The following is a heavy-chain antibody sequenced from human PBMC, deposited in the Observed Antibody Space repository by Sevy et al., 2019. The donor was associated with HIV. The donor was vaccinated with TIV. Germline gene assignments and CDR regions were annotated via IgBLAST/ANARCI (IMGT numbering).Heavy chain of an antibody. CDR1: GFHFNYHD. CDR3: ARETGAAYYSDTSGFDY. Sequence: GGSLRLSCATSGFHFNYHDMHWVRQAPGKGLEWVSSISSNSKYLYYADSVKGRFTVPRDNARSSLFLQLSDLRAGDTAVYYCARETGAAYYSDTSGFDYWGQGTLVTVSS. V-gene: IGHV3-21*06. D-gene: IGHD3-22*01. CDR2: ISSNSKYL. J-gene: IGHJ4*02.